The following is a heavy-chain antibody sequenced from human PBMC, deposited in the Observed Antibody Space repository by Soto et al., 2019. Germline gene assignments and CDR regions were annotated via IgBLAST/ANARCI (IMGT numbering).Heavy chain of an antibody. D-gene: IGHD2-2*01. Sequence: GGSLRLSCAASGFTFSSYAMHWVCQAPGKGLEWVAVISYDGSNKYYADSVKGRFTISRDNSKNTLYLQMNSLRAEDTAVYYCARDRCSSTSCYCDYWGQGTLVTVSS. CDR1: GFTFSSYA. V-gene: IGHV3-30-3*01. J-gene: IGHJ4*02. CDR3: ARDRCSSTSCYCDY. CDR2: ISYDGSNK.